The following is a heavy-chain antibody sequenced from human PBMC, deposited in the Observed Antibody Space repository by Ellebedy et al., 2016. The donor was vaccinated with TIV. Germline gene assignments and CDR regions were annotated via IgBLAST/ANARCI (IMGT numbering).Heavy chain of an antibody. CDR3: AKGGRRYCSGGSCHTTGYYYGMDV. Sequence: SLKISCAASGFTFDDYAMHWVRQAPGKGLEWVSGISWNSDTIGYADSVKGRFTISRDNAKNSLYLQMNSLRAEGMALYYCAKGGRRYCSGGSCHTTGYYYGMDVWGQGTTVTVSS. J-gene: IGHJ6*02. V-gene: IGHV3-9*03. CDR1: GFTFDDYA. D-gene: IGHD2-15*01. CDR2: ISWNSDTI.